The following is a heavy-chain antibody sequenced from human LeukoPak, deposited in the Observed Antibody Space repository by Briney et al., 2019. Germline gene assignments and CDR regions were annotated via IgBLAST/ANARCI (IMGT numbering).Heavy chain of an antibody. CDR2: ISGSGGST. V-gene: IGHV3-23*01. Sequence: GGSLRLSCAASGFTFSNYAMSWVRQAPGKGLEWVLAISGSGGSTYYADSVKGRFTISRDNSKNTLYLQMNTLRAEDTAVYYCAKFRPITSVAGTIFHYWGQGTLVTVSS. D-gene: IGHD6-19*01. CDR3: AKFRPITSVAGTIFHY. J-gene: IGHJ4*02. CDR1: GFTFSNYA.